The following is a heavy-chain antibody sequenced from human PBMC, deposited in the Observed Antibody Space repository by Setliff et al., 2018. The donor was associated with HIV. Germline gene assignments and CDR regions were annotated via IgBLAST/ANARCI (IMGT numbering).Heavy chain of an antibody. J-gene: IGHJ3*02. CDR2: IIPILNVA. CDR3: ARVLKGYSSSYEAFDI. V-gene: IGHV1-69*10. CDR1: RDTFTTYA. D-gene: IGHD6-13*01. Sequence: ASVKVSCKTSRDTFTTYAFSWVRQAPGQGLEWMGGIIPILNVAKYPQKFHGRVTITADKSTSTVYMELSSLRSEDTAMYYCARVLKGYSSSYEAFDIWGQGTKVTVSS.